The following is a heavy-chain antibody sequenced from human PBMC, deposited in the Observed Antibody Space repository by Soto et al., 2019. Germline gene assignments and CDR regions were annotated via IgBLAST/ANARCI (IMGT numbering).Heavy chain of an antibody. Sequence: GGSLRLSCEGSEFTFSNYYMQWVRRAPGKGLVWVSRVNSDESSTSYADSVKGRFTISRDNAKKTLYLQMNSLRAEDTAVYYCAREGDGTTGYYQDYWGHGTLVTVSS. CDR1: EFTFSNYY. CDR2: VNSDESST. CDR3: AREGDGTTGYYQDY. V-gene: IGHV3-74*01. D-gene: IGHD3-22*01. J-gene: IGHJ4*01.